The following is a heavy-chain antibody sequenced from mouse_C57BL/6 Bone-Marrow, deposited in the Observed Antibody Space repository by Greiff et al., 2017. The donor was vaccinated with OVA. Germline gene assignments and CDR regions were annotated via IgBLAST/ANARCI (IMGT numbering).Heavy chain of an antibody. Sequence: QVQLQQPGAELVKPGASVKMSCKASGYTFTSYWITWVKQRPGQGLEWIGDIYPGSGSTNYNEKFKSKATLTVDTSSSTAYMQLSSLTSDDSAVYYCARDTAVVPWYFDVWGTGTTVTVSS. CDR2: IYPGSGST. J-gene: IGHJ1*03. V-gene: IGHV1-55*01. D-gene: IGHD1-1*01. CDR1: GYTFTSYW. CDR3: ARDTAVVPWYFDV.